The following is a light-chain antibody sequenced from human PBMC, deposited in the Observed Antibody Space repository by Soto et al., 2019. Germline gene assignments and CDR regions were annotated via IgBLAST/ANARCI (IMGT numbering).Light chain of an antibody. CDR3: QQYEKFPPPT. Sequence: DIRMKQSPASLSASVGDRVTITCRASQSISSSLNWYQQKPGKAPKLLIYATSSLQSGVPSRFSGSGSGTDFTFTISSLQPEDNATHYCQQYEKFPPPTFGGGTKVDIK. V-gene: IGKV1-39*01. CDR1: QSISSS. CDR2: ATS. J-gene: IGKJ4*01.